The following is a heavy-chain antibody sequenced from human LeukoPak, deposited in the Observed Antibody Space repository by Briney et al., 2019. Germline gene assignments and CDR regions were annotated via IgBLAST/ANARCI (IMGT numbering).Heavy chain of an antibody. D-gene: IGHD3-22*01. CDR1: GYTFIGYY. V-gene: IGHV1-2*02. CDR3: ATYPLSGYWYYFHY. CDR2: INPNSGGT. J-gene: IGHJ4*02. Sequence: ASVKVSCKASGYTFIGYYVHWVRQAPGQGLEWMGWINPNSGGTNYAQKFQGRVTMTRDTSISTAYTELSRLRSDDTAVYYCATYPLSGYWYYFHYWGQGTLVTVSS.